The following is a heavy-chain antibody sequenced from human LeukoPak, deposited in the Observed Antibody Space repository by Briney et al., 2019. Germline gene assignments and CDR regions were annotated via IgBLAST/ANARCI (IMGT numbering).Heavy chain of an antibody. Sequence: SQTLSLTCTVSGGSISSGGYYWSWIRQHPGKGLEWIGYIYYSGSTYYNPSPKSRVTISVDTSKNQFSLRLSSVIAADTAVYYCAGTSYGSGSFDYWGQGTLVTVSS. V-gene: IGHV4-31*03. CDR3: AGTSYGSGSFDY. J-gene: IGHJ4*02. CDR1: GGSISSGGYY. CDR2: IYYSGST. D-gene: IGHD3-10*01.